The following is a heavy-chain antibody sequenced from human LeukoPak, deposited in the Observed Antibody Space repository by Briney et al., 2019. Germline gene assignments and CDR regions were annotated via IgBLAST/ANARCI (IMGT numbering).Heavy chain of an antibody. V-gene: IGHV3-74*01. CDR3: ARGRIAVAGTIDAFDI. J-gene: IGHJ3*02. Sequence: PGGSLRLSCAASGFTFSSYWMHWVRQAPGKGLVRVSRINSDGSSTSYADSVKGRFTISRDNAKNTLYLQMNSLRAEDTAVYYCARGRIAVAGTIDAFDIWGQGTMVTVSS. CDR1: GFTFSSYW. CDR2: INSDGSST. D-gene: IGHD6-19*01.